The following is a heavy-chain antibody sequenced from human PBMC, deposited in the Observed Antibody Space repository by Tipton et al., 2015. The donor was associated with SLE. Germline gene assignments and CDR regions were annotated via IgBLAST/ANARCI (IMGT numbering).Heavy chain of an antibody. CDR1: GGSISSHY. CDR2: INYSGST. Sequence: TLSLTCTVSGGSISSHYWSWIRRPPGKALEWIAYINYSGSTNYNPSLKSRVTMSVDTSKNQFSLKLSSVTAADTAVYYCARLHGYSYGLNWFDPWGQGTLISVSS. V-gene: IGHV4-59*11. CDR3: ARLHGYSYGLNWFDP. J-gene: IGHJ5*02. D-gene: IGHD5-18*01.